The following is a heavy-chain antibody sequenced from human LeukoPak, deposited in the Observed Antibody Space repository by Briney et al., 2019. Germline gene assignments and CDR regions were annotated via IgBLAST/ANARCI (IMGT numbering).Heavy chain of an antibody. V-gene: IGHV3-74*01. CDR1: GFTFSSYW. CDR2: INSDGSST. D-gene: IGHD3-22*01. Sequence: GGSLRLSCAASGFTFSSYWMHWVRQAPGKGLVWVSRINSDGSSTSYADSVKGRFTISRDNAKNTLYLQMNSLRAEDTAVYYCAKMPPETYDSSGYYDYWGQGTLVTVSS. CDR3: AKMPPETYDSSGYYDY. J-gene: IGHJ4*02.